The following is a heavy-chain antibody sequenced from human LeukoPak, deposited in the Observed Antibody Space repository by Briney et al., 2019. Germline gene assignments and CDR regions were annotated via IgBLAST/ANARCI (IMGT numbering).Heavy chain of an antibody. CDR2: MYHSGIT. CDR3: ASLGRGYSYGLSYYYMDV. Sequence: PSETLSLTCTVSGYSINSAFYWGWIRQPPGKGLEWIGTMYHSGITYYNLSLKSRVTISVDTSKNQFSLKLNSVTAADTAVYYCASLGRGYSYGLSYYYMDVWGKGTTVTVSS. CDR1: GYSINSAFY. V-gene: IGHV4-38-2*02. D-gene: IGHD5-18*01. J-gene: IGHJ6*03.